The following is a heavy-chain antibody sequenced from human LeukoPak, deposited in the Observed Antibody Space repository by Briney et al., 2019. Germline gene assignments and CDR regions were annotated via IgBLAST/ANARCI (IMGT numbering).Heavy chain of an antibody. J-gene: IGHJ6*03. D-gene: IGHD6-6*01. CDR1: GFTFSSYE. Sequence: GGSLRLSCAASGFTFSSYEMNWVHQAPGKGLEWVSYISSSGSTIYYADSVKGRFTISRDNAKNSLYLQMNSLRAEDTAVYYCARDRCSSSPYYYYYYMDVWGKGTTVTVSS. V-gene: IGHV3-48*03. CDR2: ISSSGSTI. CDR3: ARDRCSSSPYYYYYYMDV.